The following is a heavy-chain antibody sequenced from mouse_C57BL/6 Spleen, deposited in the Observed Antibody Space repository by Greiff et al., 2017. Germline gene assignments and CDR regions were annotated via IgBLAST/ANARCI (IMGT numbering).Heavy chain of an antibody. D-gene: IGHD1-1*01. J-gene: IGHJ2*01. V-gene: IGHV1-55*01. CDR3: ARTVVAEDY. CDR1: GYTFTSYW. Sequence: QVQLKQPGAELVKPGASVKMSCKASGYTFTSYWLTWVKQRPGQGLEWIGDIYPGSGSTNYNEKFKSKATLTVDTSSSTAYMQLSSLTSEDSAVYYCARTVVAEDYWGQGTTLTVSS. CDR2: IYPGSGST.